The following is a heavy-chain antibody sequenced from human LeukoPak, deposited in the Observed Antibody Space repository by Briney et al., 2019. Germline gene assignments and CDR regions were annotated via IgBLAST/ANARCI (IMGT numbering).Heavy chain of an antibody. V-gene: IGHV3-33*06. J-gene: IGHJ4*02. CDR2: IWYDGNNK. D-gene: IGHD3-22*01. Sequence: PGGSLRLSCAASGFTFSSYSMHWVRQAPGKGLEWVAVIWYDGNNKNYADSVKGRFTISRDNSKNTLYLQMNSLRAADTAVYYCAKDQNSGYYFDYWGQGTLVTVSS. CDR1: GFTFSSYS. CDR3: AKDQNSGYYFDY.